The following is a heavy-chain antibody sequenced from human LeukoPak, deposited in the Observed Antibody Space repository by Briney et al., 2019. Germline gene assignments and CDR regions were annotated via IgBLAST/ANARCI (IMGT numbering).Heavy chain of an antibody. Sequence: GGSLRLSCAASGFTFRSYSMNWVRQAPGKGLEWVSSISSSSNYIYYADSVKGRFTTSRDNAKNSLYLQMNSLRAEDTAVYYCARSSYCGGDCYSSALDYWGQGTLVTVSS. CDR3: ARSSYCGGDCYSSALDY. J-gene: IGHJ4*02. D-gene: IGHD2-21*02. CDR2: ISSSSNYI. CDR1: GFTFRSYS. V-gene: IGHV3-21*01.